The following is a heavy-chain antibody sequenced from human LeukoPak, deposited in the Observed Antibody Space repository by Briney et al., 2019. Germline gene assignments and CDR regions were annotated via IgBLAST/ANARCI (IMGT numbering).Heavy chain of an antibody. CDR3: ASGPWFGELFDY. CDR1: GYTFNGYY. V-gene: IGHV1-2*02. Sequence: ASVKVSCKSSGYTFNGYYMHWVRQAPGQGLEWMGWINPNNGGTKYAQNFQGRVTMTRDTSISTAYMELSRLRSDDTAVYYCASGPWFGELFDYWGQGTLVTVSS. D-gene: IGHD3-10*01. J-gene: IGHJ4*02. CDR2: INPNNGGT.